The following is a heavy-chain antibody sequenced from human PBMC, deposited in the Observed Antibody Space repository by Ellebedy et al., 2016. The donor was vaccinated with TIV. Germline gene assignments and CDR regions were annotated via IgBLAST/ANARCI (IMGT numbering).Heavy chain of an antibody. CDR3: ARESGNDDFWKVDYYFDY. Sequence: GESLKISCAASGFTVSSNYMSWVRQAPGKGLEWVSVIYSGGSTYYADSVKGRFTISRDNSKNTLYLQMNSLRAEDTAVYYCARESGNDDFWKVDYYFDYWGQGTLVTVSS. V-gene: IGHV3-66*01. CDR1: GFTVSSNY. CDR2: IYSGGST. D-gene: IGHD3-3*01. J-gene: IGHJ4*02.